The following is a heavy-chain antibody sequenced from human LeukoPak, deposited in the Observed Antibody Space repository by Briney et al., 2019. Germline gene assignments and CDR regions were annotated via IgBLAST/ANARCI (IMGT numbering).Heavy chain of an antibody. Sequence: GGTLRLSCAASGFTFSSYGMSWVRQAPGKGLEWVSAISGSGGSTYYADSVKGRFTISRDNSKNTLYVQMNSLRAEDTAVYYCAKEGYSKGYYSYYYMDVWGKGTTVTVSS. CDR1: GFTFSSYG. V-gene: IGHV3-23*01. CDR3: AKEGYSKGYYSYYYMDV. J-gene: IGHJ6*03. D-gene: IGHD6-13*01. CDR2: ISGSGGST.